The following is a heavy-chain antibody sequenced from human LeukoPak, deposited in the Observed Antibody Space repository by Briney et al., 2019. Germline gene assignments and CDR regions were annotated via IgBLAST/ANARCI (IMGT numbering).Heavy chain of an antibody. V-gene: IGHV3-23*01. CDR2: ISGSGGYT. Sequence: PAGSLRLSCAASGFTFSLYAMSWVRQAPGKGLEWVSAISGSGGYTDYADSVKGRFTISRDNSKNTLYVQMNSLRAEDTAVYYCAKDQRGYDKPIDYWGQGTLVTVSS. CDR1: GFTFSLYA. D-gene: IGHD5-12*01. J-gene: IGHJ4*02. CDR3: AKDQRGYDKPIDY.